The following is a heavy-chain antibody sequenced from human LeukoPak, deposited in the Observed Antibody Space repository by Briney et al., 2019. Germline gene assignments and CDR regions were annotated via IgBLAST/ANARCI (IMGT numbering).Heavy chain of an antibody. CDR1: GFSLSTSGLC. V-gene: IGHV2-70*11. J-gene: IGHJ4*02. CDR2: IDWDDDK. Sequence: SGPALVKPTQTLTLTCTFSGFSLSTSGLCVSWIRHPPGKALEWLVRIDWDDDKYYSTSLKTRLTISKDTSKNQVVLTMTNMDPVDTGTYYCARHYYDSGGYSKPYFEYWGQGTLVTVSS. D-gene: IGHD3-22*01. CDR3: ARHYYDSGGYSKPYFEY.